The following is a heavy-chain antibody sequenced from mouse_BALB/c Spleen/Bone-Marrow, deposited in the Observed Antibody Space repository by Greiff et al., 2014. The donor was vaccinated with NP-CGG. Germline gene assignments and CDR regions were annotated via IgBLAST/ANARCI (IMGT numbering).Heavy chain of an antibody. Sequence: QVQLKESGPGLVAPSQILSITCTVSGFSLTNYGVHWVRQPPGKGLEWLGVIWADGSTNYNSALMSRLSISKDNSKSQVFFKMNXXXXDXXAMYYCARITTATGAMDYWGQGTSDTVSS. D-gene: IGHD1-2*01. CDR2: IWADGST. CDR3: ARITTATGAMDY. V-gene: IGHV2-9*02. CDR1: GFSLTNYG. J-gene: IGHJ4*01.